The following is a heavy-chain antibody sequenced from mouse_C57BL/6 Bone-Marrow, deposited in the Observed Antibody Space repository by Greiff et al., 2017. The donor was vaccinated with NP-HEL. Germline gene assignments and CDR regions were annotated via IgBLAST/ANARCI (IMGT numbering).Heavy chain of an antibody. D-gene: IGHD2-4*01. Sequence: EVMLVESGGGLVQPGGSMKLSCVASGFTFSNYWMNWVRQSPEKGLEWVAQIRLKSDNYATHYAESVKGRFTISRDDSKSSVYLQMNNLRAEDTGIYYCTGCYDYDADYWGQGTTLTVSS. CDR1: GFTFSNYW. J-gene: IGHJ2*01. CDR2: IRLKSDNYAT. V-gene: IGHV6-3*01. CDR3: TGCYDYDADY.